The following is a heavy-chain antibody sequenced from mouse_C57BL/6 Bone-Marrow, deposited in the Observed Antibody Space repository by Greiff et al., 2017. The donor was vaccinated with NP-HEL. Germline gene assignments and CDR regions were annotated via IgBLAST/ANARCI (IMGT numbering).Heavy chain of an antibody. CDR1: GYTFTSYW. Sequence: QVQLQQPGAELVKPGASVKLSCKASGYTFTSYWMHWVKQRPGRGLEWIGRIDPNSGGTKYNEKFKRKATLTVDKPSSTAYMQLSSLTSEDSAVYYCARSEGFYDGYWYFDVWGTGTTVTVSS. CDR3: ARSEGFYDGYWYFDV. D-gene: IGHD2-3*01. CDR2: IDPNSGGT. V-gene: IGHV1-72*01. J-gene: IGHJ1*03.